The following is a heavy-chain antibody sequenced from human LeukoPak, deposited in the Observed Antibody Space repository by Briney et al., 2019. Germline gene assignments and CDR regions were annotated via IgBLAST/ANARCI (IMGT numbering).Heavy chain of an antibody. V-gene: IGHV1-2*06. CDR3: AGGVLHGGGNWFDP. D-gene: IGHD3-16*01. CDR1: GYTFTGYY. J-gene: IGHJ5*02. Sequence: GASVKVSCKASGYTFTGYYMHWVRQAPGQGLERMGRINPNSGGTYYAQKFRSRVTMTRDTSISTAYMELASLISDDTAVYYCAGGVLHGGGNWFDPWGQGTLVTVSS. CDR2: INPNSGGT.